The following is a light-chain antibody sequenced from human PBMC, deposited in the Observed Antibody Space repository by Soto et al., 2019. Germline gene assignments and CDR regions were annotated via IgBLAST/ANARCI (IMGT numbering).Light chain of an antibody. CDR2: DVS. Sequence: QSALTQPASVSGSPGQSITISCTGTSSDVGGYNYVSWYQQHPGKAPKLMIYDVSNRPSGVSNRFSGSKSGNTASLTISGRKAEDEADYYCSSYTSSSTLGFGGGTKVTVL. CDR3: SSYTSSSTLG. J-gene: IGLJ2*01. CDR1: SSDVGGYNY. V-gene: IGLV2-14*01.